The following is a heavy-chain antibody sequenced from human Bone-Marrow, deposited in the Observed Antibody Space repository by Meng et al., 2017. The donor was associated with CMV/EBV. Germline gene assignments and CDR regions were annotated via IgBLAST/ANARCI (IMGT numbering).Heavy chain of an antibody. Sequence: QAQLVHSGAEVKKPGSSGKVSGKASGGTFSSYAISWVRQAPGQGLEWMGGIIPIFGTANYAQKFQGRVTITADESTSTAYMELSSLRSEDTAVYYCARSQYSSSWYPFTHWGQGTLVTVSS. CDR3: ARSQYSSSWYPFTH. J-gene: IGHJ4*02. CDR2: IIPIFGTA. D-gene: IGHD6-13*01. CDR1: GGTFSSYA. V-gene: IGHV1-69*12.